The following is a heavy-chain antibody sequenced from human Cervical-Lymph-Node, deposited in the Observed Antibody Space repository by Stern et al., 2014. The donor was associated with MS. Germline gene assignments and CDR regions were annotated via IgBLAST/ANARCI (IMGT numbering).Heavy chain of an antibody. CDR3: ARNVYSNYPFDY. D-gene: IGHD4-11*01. CDR2: ISAKNGNT. Sequence: QLVQSGAEMKKPGASVKVSCKASGYTFTSYGIGWVRQATGQGLEWMGWISAKNGNTEYAQNLQGRVTMTRDTSTSTAYMELRSLRSDDTAVYYCARNVYSNYPFDYWGQGTLVTVSS. J-gene: IGHJ4*02. V-gene: IGHV1-18*01. CDR1: GYTFTSYG.